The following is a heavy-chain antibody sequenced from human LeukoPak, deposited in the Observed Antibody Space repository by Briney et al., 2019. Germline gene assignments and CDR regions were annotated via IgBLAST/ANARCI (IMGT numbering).Heavy chain of an antibody. D-gene: IGHD6-19*01. CDR1: GFTFSTYS. J-gene: IGHJ4*02. V-gene: IGHV3-48*01. CDR2: ISSGSNTI. Sequence: GSLRLSCAASGFTFSTYSMNWVRQAPGKGLEWVSYISSGSNTIYYADSVKGRFTISRDNAKNSLYLQMNSLRAEDTAVYYCARRFGSGCFDYWGQGTLVTVSS. CDR3: ARRFGSGCFDY.